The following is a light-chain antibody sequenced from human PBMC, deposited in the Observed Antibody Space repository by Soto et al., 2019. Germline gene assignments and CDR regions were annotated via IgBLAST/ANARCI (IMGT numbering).Light chain of an antibody. V-gene: IGKV1-27*01. J-gene: IGKJ1*01. CDR1: QGISNY. CDR2: AAS. Sequence: DIQMTQSPNSLSASPRDRVTITCRASQGISNYLAWYQKKPGKVPKXLIYAASTLQSGVPSRFSGSGSGTDCNLTISSLQPEDVATYYCQKYNSALWTFGQGTKVDIK. CDR3: QKYNSALWT.